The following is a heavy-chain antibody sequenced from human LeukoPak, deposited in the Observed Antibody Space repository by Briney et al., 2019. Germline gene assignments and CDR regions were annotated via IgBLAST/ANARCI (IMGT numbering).Heavy chain of an antibody. CDR2: IYSGGST. Sequence: PGGSLRLSCAASGFTVSSNYMSWVRQAPGKGLEWVSVIYSGGSTYYADSVKGRFTISRDNSKNTLYLQMNSLRAEDTAVYYCARDVGLRLRAGGDASDIWGQGTMVTVSS. V-gene: IGHV3-66*02. D-gene: IGHD4-17*01. CDR1: GFTVSSNY. J-gene: IGHJ3*02. CDR3: ARDVGLRLRAGGDASDI.